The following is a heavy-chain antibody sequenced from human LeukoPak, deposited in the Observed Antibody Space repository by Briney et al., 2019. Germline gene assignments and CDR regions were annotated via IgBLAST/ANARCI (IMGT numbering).Heavy chain of an antibody. Sequence: PGRSLRLSCAASGFTFSNLVMHWVRQPPGEGLEWVAVITSDGGSKYYADSVKGRFTISRDNSENTLYLQINSVRAEDTAVYYCARGAHRAAAGNFDCWGQGTLVTVSS. D-gene: IGHD6-13*01. V-gene: IGHV3-30-3*01. CDR3: ARGAHRAAAGNFDC. CDR2: ITSDGGSK. CDR1: GFTFSNLV. J-gene: IGHJ4*02.